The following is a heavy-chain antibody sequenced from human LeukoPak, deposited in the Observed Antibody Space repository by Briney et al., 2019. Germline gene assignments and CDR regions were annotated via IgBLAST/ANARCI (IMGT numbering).Heavy chain of an antibody. J-gene: IGHJ6*04. CDR2: IYYSGST. V-gene: IGHV4-59*01. CDR1: GGSISSYY. Sequence: SETLSLTCTVSGGSISSYYWSWIRQPPGKGLEWMGYIYYSGSTNYNPSLKSRVTISVDTSKNHFSLKLSSVTAADTAVYYCARVLNDCSGGSCYVGLSDYYYYGMDVWGKGTTVTVSS. CDR3: ARVLNDCSGGSCYVGLSDYYYYGMDV. D-gene: IGHD2-15*01.